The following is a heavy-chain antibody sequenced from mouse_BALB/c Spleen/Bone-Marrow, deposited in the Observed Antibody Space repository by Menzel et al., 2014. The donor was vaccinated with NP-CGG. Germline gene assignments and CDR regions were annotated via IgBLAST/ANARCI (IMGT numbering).Heavy chain of an antibody. CDR2: INPDSSTI. CDR3: ARLNYYGNLFV. V-gene: IGHV4-1*02. Sequence: EVQGVESGGGLVQPGGSLKLSCAASRFDLSRYRMSWVRQAPGKGLEWIGEINPDSSTINYTPSLKDKFIISRDNAKNTLYLQMSKVRSEDTALYYCARLNYYGNLFVWGAGTTVTVSS. J-gene: IGHJ1*01. D-gene: IGHD1-1*01. CDR1: RFDLSRYR.